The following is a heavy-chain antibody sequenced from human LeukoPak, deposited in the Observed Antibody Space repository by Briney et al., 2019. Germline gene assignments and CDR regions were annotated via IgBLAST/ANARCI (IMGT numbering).Heavy chain of an antibody. CDR1: RDTFTGYY. J-gene: IGHJ4*02. CDR3: ARVLYYYDSSGYHHPYYFDY. Sequence: ASVKVSCKPSRDTFTGYYMHWVRQAPGQGLEWMGWINPNSGGTNYAQKMQGRVSMTRDTPISTAYMELSRLRSDDTAVYYYARVLYYYDSSGYHHPYYFDYWGQGTLVTVSS. CDR2: INPNSGGT. V-gene: IGHV1-2*02. D-gene: IGHD3-22*01.